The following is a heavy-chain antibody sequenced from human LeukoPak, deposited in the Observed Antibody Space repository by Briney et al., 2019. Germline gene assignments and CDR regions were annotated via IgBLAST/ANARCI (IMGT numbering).Heavy chain of an antibody. V-gene: IGHV4-61*01. D-gene: IGHD3-9*01. CDR2: VSHSGNT. Sequence: PSETLSLTCTVSGGSVISGSYYWRWIRQLPGKGLEWIGYVSHSGNTNYNPSLKSRVTISKDTSKNQFSLNLSSVTAADTAVYYCVREHDWGDFDFWGQGTLVTVSS. CDR3: VREHDWGDFDF. CDR1: GGSVISGSYY. J-gene: IGHJ4*02.